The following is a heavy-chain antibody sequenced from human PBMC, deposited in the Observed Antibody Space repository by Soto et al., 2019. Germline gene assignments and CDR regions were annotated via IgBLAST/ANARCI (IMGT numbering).Heavy chain of an antibody. CDR3: ARVRGSRSYAAYYFDS. Sequence: QILSPACTVTGASISNGCYDWNWVRQHPGKGLDGIGYILLSGSTLCNPSLESRVTVSVDTSKNNLSLMLSSVTAADMAVYYCARVRGSRSYAAYYFDSWGQGTLVTVCS. CDR2: ILLSGST. J-gene: IGHJ4*01. V-gene: IGHV4-31*03. D-gene: IGHD3-10*01. CDR1: GASISNGCYD.